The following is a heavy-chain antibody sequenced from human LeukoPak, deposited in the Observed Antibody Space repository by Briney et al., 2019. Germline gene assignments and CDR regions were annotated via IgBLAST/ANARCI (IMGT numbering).Heavy chain of an antibody. J-gene: IGHJ6*03. Sequence: PSETLSLTCTFSGDSFSSYYWTWIRQPPGMGLEWIGHIVYSGTTNYNPSLKTRVTMLIDTSKNHFSLKMNYVTAAVTTDYYCVRESIAPGGTMTTYYHNNYIDDWGQGTTVTVSS. CDR1: GDSFSSYY. CDR3: VRESIAPGGTMTTYYHNNYIDD. CDR2: IVYSGTT. D-gene: IGHD6-13*01. V-gene: IGHV4-59*01.